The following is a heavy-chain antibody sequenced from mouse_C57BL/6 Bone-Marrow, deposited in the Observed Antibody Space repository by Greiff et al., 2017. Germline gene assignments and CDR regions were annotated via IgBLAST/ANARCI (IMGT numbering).Heavy chain of an antibody. J-gene: IGHJ4*01. CDR3: ARANYGNYDAMDY. V-gene: IGHV1-69*01. Sequence: QVQLQQPGAELVMPGASVKLSCKASGYTFTSYWMHWVKQRPGQGLEWIGEIDPSDSYTNYNQKFKGKSTLTVDKSSSTAYMQLSSLTSEDSAVYYCARANYGNYDAMDYWGQGISVTVSS. D-gene: IGHD2-1*01. CDR2: IDPSDSYT. CDR1: GYTFTSYW.